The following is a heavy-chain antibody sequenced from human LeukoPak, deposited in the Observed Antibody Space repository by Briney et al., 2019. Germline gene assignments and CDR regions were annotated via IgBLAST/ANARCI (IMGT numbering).Heavy chain of an antibody. V-gene: IGHV1-24*01. CDR3: ATGHYYDSSGYLFTLYYFDY. CDR1: GYTLTELS. D-gene: IGHD3-22*01. CDR2: FDPEDGET. J-gene: IGHJ4*02. Sequence: ASVKVSCKVSGYTLTELSMHWVRQAPGEGLEWMGGFDPEDGETIYAQKFQGRVTMTEDTSTDTAYMELSSLRSEDTAVYYCATGHYYDSSGYLFTLYYFDYWGQGTLVTVSS.